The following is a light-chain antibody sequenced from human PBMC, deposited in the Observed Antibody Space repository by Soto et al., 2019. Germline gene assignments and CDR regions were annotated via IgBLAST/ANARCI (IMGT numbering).Light chain of an antibody. CDR2: EVS. Sequence: QSVLTQPASVSGSPGQSITISCTGTSSDVGGYSYVSWYQQHPGKAPKLMIYEVSNRPSGASNRFSGSKSGNTASLTISGLQAEDEGDYYCSSYTSGTTLFVFGTGTKVTVL. CDR1: SSDVGGYSY. CDR3: SSYTSGTTLFV. V-gene: IGLV2-14*01. J-gene: IGLJ1*01.